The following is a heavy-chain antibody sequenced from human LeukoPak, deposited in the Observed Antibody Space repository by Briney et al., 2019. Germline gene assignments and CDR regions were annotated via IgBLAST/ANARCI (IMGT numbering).Heavy chain of an antibody. CDR2: IYTSGST. V-gene: IGHV4-61*02. CDR3: ARGVNYYGSGSYPLDY. Sequence: SETLSLTCTVSGGSTSSGNYYWSWIRQPAGKGLEWIGRIYTSGSTNYNPSLKSRVTISVDTSKNQFSLKLSSVTAADTAVYYCARGVNYYGSGSYPLDYWGQGTLVTVSS. CDR1: GGSTSSGNYY. D-gene: IGHD3-10*01. J-gene: IGHJ4*02.